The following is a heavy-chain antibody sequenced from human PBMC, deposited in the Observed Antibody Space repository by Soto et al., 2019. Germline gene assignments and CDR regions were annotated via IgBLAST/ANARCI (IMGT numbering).Heavy chain of an antibody. Sequence: PGGSLRLSCAASGFRFSSYIMNWVRQAPGKGLEWVSGISNSGGSTYYADSVKGRFTVSRDNSKNTLFLQMNSLRADDTAVYYCAIGEIFDNWGQGTLVTVSS. CDR3: AIGEIFDN. CDR1: GFRFSSYI. CDR2: ISNSGGST. J-gene: IGHJ4*02. V-gene: IGHV3-23*01.